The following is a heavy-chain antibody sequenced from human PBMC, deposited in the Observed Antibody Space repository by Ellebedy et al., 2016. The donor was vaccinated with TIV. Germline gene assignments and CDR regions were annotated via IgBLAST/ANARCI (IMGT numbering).Heavy chain of an antibody. V-gene: IGHV3-43D*03. D-gene: IGHD3-10*01. CDR2: ISWGGGVT. Sequence: GGSLRLSXAASGFTFDDYAMHWVRQAPGKGLEWVSLISWGGGVTYYADSVKGRFTISRDNNKNSLYLQMKSLRTEDTALSYCAKDEEGGYGSGSFDYWGQGTLVTVSS. CDR1: GFTFDDYA. CDR3: AKDEEGGYGSGSFDY. J-gene: IGHJ4*02.